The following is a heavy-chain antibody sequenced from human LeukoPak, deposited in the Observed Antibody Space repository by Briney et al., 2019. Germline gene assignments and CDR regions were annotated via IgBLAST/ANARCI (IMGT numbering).Heavy chain of an antibody. D-gene: IGHD6-13*01. CDR3: ATGFSSWYKGVDY. CDR2: ISGSGGST. J-gene: IGHJ4*02. V-gene: IGHV3-23*01. CDR1: GFSFSSYA. Sequence: GGSLRLSCAASGFSFSSYAMSWVRQAPGKGLEWVSGISGSGGSTYYADSVKGRLTISRDDSKNTLYLQMNSLRAEDTAVYYCATGFSSWYKGVDYWGQGTLVTVSS.